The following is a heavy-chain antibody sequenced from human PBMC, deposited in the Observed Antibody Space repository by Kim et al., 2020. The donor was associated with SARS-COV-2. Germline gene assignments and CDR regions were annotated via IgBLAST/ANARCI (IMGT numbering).Heavy chain of an antibody. CDR2: INTNTGNP. J-gene: IGHJ3*02. V-gene: IGHV7-4-1*02. Sequence: ASVKVSCKASGYTFTSYPMNWVRQAPGQGLEWMGWINTNTGNPTYAQGFTGRFVFSLDTSVSTAYLQISSLKAEDTAVYYCARDNGILWFGELLYHDDAFVIWGQGTMVTVSS. CDR3: ARDNGILWFGELLYHDDAFVI. CDR1: GYTFTSYP. D-gene: IGHD3-10*01.